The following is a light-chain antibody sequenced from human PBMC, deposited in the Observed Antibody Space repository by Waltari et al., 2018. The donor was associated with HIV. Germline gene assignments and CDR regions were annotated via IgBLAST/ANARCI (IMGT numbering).Light chain of an antibody. CDR2: HTA. CDR3: QQYSRSPVT. CDR1: QSVTSNY. Sequence: EIVLTQSPGTLSLSPGERATLSCRASQSVTSNYLAWYQQKPGQAPRLLIYHTAIRATGSPDRFSGSGSGTDFTLTISSLEPGDFAVYYCQQYSRSPVTFGGGTKVEIK. V-gene: IGKV3-20*01. J-gene: IGKJ4*01.